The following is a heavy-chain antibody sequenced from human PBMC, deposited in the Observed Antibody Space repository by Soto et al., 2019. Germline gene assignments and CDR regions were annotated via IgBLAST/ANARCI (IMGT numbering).Heavy chain of an antibody. V-gene: IGHV4-34*01. CDR3: AGTTSHYWYYMDV. Sequence: SETLFLTCAVYGGSFSGYNWSWIRQPPGKGLEWIGESSHSGSTNYNPSLKSRITVNPDTSKNQFSLQLTSVTPEDTAVYYCAGTTSHYWYYMDVWGKGTTVTVSS. CDR2: SSHSGST. D-gene: IGHD1-7*01. J-gene: IGHJ6*03. CDR1: GGSFSGYN.